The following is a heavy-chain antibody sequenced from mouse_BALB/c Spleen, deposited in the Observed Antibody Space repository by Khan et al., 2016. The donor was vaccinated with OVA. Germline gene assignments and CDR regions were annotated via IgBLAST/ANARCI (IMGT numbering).Heavy chain of an antibody. CDR2: IYPSDSYT. CDR1: GYTFTNYW. CDR3: TIAGVDGSSFAY. J-gene: IGHJ3*01. Sequence: VQLQQSGTELVRPGASVKLSCKASGYTFTNYWINWVKQRPGQGLEWIGNIYPSDSYTNYHQKFKDKATLTVDKSSSTASMQLSSPTSEDSAVYYCTIAGVDGSSFAYWGQGTLVTVSA. V-gene: IGHV1-69*02. D-gene: IGHD2-3*01.